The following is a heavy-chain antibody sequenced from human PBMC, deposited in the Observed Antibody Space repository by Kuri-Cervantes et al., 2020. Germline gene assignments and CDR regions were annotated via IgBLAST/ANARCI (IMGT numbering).Heavy chain of an antibody. Sequence: ETLSLTCAASGFTFSSCAMTWVRQAPGKGLEWVSTISGSGGSTYYADSVKGLFTISRDNSKNTLYLQMNSLRAEDTAIYFCSRPRLGSGYDWGYWGQGTLVTVSS. CDR2: ISGSGGST. J-gene: IGHJ4*02. D-gene: IGHD5-12*01. CDR3: SRPRLGSGYDWGY. V-gene: IGHV3-23*01. CDR1: GFTFSSCA.